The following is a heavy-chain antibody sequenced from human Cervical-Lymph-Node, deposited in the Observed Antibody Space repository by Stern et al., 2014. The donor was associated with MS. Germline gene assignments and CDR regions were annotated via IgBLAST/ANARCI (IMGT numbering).Heavy chain of an antibody. D-gene: IGHD3-22*01. V-gene: IGHV5-51*01. CDR1: GYSFSSYW. Sequence: QLVQSGAEVKKPGESLKIACKGYGYSFSSYWIDWVRQMPGKGLEWMGMIFPSDSDTRYSQSFEGRVTISADKATSTAYLHWRSLKASDDARYYCGREVALTAGLLGFWGQGTQVIVS. CDR3: GREVALTAGLLGF. J-gene: IGHJ4*02. CDR2: IFPSDSDT.